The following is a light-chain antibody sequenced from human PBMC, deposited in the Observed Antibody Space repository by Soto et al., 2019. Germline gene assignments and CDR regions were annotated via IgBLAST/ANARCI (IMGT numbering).Light chain of an antibody. CDR3: GTWDSSLSAGL. V-gene: IGLV1-51*01. J-gene: IGLJ2*01. Sequence: QSVLTQPPSVSAAPGQKVTISGSGSSSNIGNNYVSWYQQIPGTAPKLLIYDNNKRPSGIPDRFSGSKSGTSATLGITGLQTGDEADYYCGTWDSSLSAGLFGGGTKLTVL. CDR2: DNN. CDR1: SSNIGNNY.